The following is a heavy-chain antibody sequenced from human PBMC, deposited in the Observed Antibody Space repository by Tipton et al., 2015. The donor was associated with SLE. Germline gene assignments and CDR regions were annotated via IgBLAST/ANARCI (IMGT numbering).Heavy chain of an antibody. J-gene: IGHJ4*02. CDR1: GFTFSSYG. Sequence: RSLRLSCAASGFTFSSYGMHWVRQAPGKGLEWAAVIWYDGSNKYYADSVKGRFTISRDNSKNTLYLQMNSLRTEDTAVYYCARDRDTALDYWGQGTLVTVSS. CDR3: ARDRDTALDY. V-gene: IGHV3-33*08. CDR2: IWYDGSNK. D-gene: IGHD5-18*01.